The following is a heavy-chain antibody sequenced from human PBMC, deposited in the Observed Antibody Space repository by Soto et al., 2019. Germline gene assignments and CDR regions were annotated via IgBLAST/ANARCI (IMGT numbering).Heavy chain of an antibody. Sequence: QIALQESGPTVVKPTQTLTLTCTFSGFSLTTTGVGVGWIRHAPGKALEWLAMVYWNDERRYSPSLKSRLTITQETSKNQVVLTMTYMDPVDTATYFCAHYDSSGYFSHFDSWGQGTLVTVSS. CDR1: GFSLTTTGVG. CDR3: AHYDSSGYFSHFDS. D-gene: IGHD3-22*01. CDR2: VYWNDER. V-gene: IGHV2-5*01. J-gene: IGHJ4*02.